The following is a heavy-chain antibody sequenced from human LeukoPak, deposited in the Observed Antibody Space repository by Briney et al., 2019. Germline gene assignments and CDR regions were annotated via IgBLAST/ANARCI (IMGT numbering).Heavy chain of an antibody. D-gene: IGHD2-15*01. J-gene: IGHJ4*02. CDR1: GYTFTGYY. CDR3: ARGGLVVRATNDY. V-gene: IGHV1-2*02. Sequence: SVKVSCKASGYTFTGYYMHWVRQAPGQGLEWMGWINPNSGGTNYAQKFQGRVTMTRDTSISTAYMELSRLRSDDTAVYYCARGGLVVRATNDYWGQGTLVTVSS. CDR2: INPNSGGT.